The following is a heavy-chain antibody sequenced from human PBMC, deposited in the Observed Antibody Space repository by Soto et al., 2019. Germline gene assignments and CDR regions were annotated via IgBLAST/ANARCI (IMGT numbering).Heavy chain of an antibody. CDR1: GGTFSSYA. J-gene: IGHJ2*01. CDR3: AILYGDYRYFDL. V-gene: IGHV1-69*13. CDR2: IIPIFGTA. Sequence: ASVKVSCKASGGTFSSYAISWLRQAPGQGLEWMGGIIPIFGTANYAQKFQGRVTITADESTSTAYMELSSLRSEDTAVYYCAILYGDYRYFDLWGRGTLVTVSS. D-gene: IGHD4-17*01.